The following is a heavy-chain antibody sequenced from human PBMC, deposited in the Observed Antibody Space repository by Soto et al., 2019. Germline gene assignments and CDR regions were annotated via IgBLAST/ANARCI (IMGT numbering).Heavy chain of an antibody. J-gene: IGHJ4*02. V-gene: IGHV1-18*01. D-gene: IGHD6-13*01. Sequence: QVQLVQSGAEVKKPGASVKVSCKASGYTFTSYGITWVRQAPGQGLEWMGWISAYNGNTNYAQKLQGRVTMTTYTYTSKAYMELRSLRSDDTAVYYCARTDSRPQDLDYWGQGTLVTVAS. CDR3: ARTDSRPQDLDY. CDR2: ISAYNGNT. CDR1: GYTFTSYG.